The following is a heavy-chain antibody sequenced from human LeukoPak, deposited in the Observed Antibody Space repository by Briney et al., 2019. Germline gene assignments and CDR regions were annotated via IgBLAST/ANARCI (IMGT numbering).Heavy chain of an antibody. CDR1: GGSITTTYY. V-gene: IGHV4-39*01. Sequence: SETLSLTCSVSGGSITTTYYWSWIRQPPGGGLEWIASLYHSGNSNYNPSLKSRVTMSVDTSKNQFSLQLTSMTAADTAIYYCARHQTNFYGSGAPFDPWGQGTLVTVSS. J-gene: IGHJ5*02. CDR2: LYHSGNS. CDR3: ARHQTNFYGSGAPFDP. D-gene: IGHD3-10*01.